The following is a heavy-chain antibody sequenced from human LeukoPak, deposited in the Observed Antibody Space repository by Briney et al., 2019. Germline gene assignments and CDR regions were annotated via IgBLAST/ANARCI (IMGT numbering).Heavy chain of an antibody. CDR1: GYTFTGYY. Sequence: ASVKVSCKASGYTFTGYYMHWVRQAPGQGLEWTGWINPNSGGTNYAQKFQGRVTMTRDTSISTAYMELSRLRSDDTAVYYCARERQLLSYNWFDPWGQGTLVTVSS. J-gene: IGHJ5*02. CDR2: INPNSGGT. D-gene: IGHD2-2*01. CDR3: ARERQLLSYNWFDP. V-gene: IGHV1-2*02.